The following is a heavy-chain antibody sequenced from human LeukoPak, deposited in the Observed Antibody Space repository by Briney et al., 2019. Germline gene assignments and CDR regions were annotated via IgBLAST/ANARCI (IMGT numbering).Heavy chain of an antibody. CDR2: MNTNSGNT. J-gene: IGHJ5*02. D-gene: IGHD3-3*01. Sequence: DSVTVSCTASGYTFTSYDINWVRQAHGQGHERMGWMNTNSGNTGYAQTSQDRVTLSRNTSISTAYMELSSLRSEDTAVDYGARGAYYYFWSGPRSWFSPWGQGTLVTVSS. CDR1: GYTFTSYD. CDR3: ARGAYYYFWSGPRSWFSP. V-gene: IGHV1-8*01.